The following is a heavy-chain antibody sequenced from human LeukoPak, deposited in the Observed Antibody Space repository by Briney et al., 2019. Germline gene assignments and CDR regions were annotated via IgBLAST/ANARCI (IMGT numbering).Heavy chain of an antibody. V-gene: IGHV4-59*01. Sequence: SETLSLTCTVSGGSLNTYSWGWIRQPPGKGLGWIGFIYYSGSTNYTPSLKGRVTISVDTSKNQFSLKLSSVTAADTAVYYCARNLIVVFNDAFDIWGQGTMVTVSS. CDR1: GGSLNTYS. D-gene: IGHD3-22*01. CDR3: ARNLIVVFNDAFDI. CDR2: IYYSGST. J-gene: IGHJ3*02.